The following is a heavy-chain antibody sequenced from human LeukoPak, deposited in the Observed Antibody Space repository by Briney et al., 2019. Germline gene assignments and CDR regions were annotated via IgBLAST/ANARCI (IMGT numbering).Heavy chain of an antibody. CDR3: AKRGVL. D-gene: IGHD2-8*01. J-gene: IGHJ4*02. CDR2: INGNGGTT. V-gene: IGHV3-23*01. CDR1: GFTFTSYA. Sequence: GGSLRLSCAASGFTFTSYAMSWVRQAPGKGLEWVSDINGNGGTTYYADPVKGRFTISRDKSKNTLYLQMNSLRAEDTAVYYCAKRGVLWGQGTLVTVSS.